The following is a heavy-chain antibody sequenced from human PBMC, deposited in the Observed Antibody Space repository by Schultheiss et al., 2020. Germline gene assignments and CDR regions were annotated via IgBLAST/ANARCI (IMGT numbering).Heavy chain of an antibody. Sequence: GGSLRLSCTASGFSLYVSTIHWVRQAPGKGLEWVGRIRSKDNGYATAYAVSVKGRFTISRDDLKNTAYVQMNSLKTEDTAVYYCTIREMSTINPFDYWGQGTLVTVSS. J-gene: IGHJ4*02. CDR2: IRSKDNGYAT. D-gene: IGHD5-24*01. CDR1: GFSLYVST. V-gene: IGHV3-73*01. CDR3: TIREMSTINPFDY.